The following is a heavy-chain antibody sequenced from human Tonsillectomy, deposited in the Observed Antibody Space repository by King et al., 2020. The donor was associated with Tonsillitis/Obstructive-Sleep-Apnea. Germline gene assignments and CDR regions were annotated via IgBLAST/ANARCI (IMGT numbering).Heavy chain of an antibody. CDR2: IYWDDDK. Sequence: TLKESGPTLVKPTQTLTLTCTVSGFSLSTSDMRVGWIRQPPGKALEWLALIYWDDDKRYSPSLKTRLTITKDTSKNQVVLTVTNMDPVDTATYYCAREIAAAYFDYWGQGTLGTVSS. V-gene: IGHV2-5*02. D-gene: IGHD6-13*01. CDR3: AREIAAAYFDY. CDR1: GFSLSTSDMR. J-gene: IGHJ4*02.